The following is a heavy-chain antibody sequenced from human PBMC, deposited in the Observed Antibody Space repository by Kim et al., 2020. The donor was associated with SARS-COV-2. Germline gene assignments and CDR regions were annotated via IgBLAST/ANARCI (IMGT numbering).Heavy chain of an antibody. CDR3: ARVREGGSSWYYFDY. CDR2: ISSSSSYT. CDR1: GFTFSDYY. J-gene: IGHJ4*01. Sequence: GGSLRLSCAASGFTFSDYYMSWIRQAPGKGLEWFSYISSSSSYTNYADSVKGRFTISRDNAKNSLYLHMNSLRAEDTAVYDCARVREGGSSWYYFDYWG. D-gene: IGHD6-13*01. V-gene: IGHV3-11*05.